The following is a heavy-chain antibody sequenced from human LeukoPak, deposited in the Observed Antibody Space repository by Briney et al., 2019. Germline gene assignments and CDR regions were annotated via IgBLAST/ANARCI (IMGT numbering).Heavy chain of an antibody. J-gene: IGHJ4*02. CDR3: AKGDDYGDYGEISRTDY. D-gene: IGHD4-17*01. CDR2: ISYDGSNK. CDR1: GFTFSSYG. V-gene: IGHV3-30*18. Sequence: GRTLRLSCAASGFTFSSYGMHWVRQAPGRGLEWVAVISYDGSNKYYADSVKGRFTISGDNSKNTLYLQMNSLRAEDTAVYYCAKGDDYGDYGEISRTDYWGQGTLVTVSS.